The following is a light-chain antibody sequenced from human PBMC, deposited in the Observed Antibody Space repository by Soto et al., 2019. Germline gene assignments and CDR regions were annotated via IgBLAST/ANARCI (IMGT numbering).Light chain of an antibody. CDR1: SSNIGADYD. CDR3: KSYDNSLSGSGV. CDR2: GTT. J-gene: IGLJ3*02. Sequence: QSVLTQPPSVSGAPGQRVTISCTGSSSNIGADYDVHWYQQIPGTAPKLLIYGTTNRPSGVPDRFSGSKSGTSASLAITGVQAEYEADYYCKSYDNSLSGSGVFGGGTKLTVL. V-gene: IGLV1-40*01.